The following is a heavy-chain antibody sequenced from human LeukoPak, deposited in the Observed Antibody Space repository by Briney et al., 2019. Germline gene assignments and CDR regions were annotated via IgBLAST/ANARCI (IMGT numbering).Heavy chain of an antibody. CDR2: ISGSGGST. D-gene: IGHD3-22*01. J-gene: IGHJ4*02. CDR3: AKGPPYDSSGYYSDY. V-gene: IGHV3-23*01. Sequence: GGSLRLSFAAPGFTFSSYAMSWVRQAPGKGLEWVSAISGSGGSTYYADSVKGRFTISRDNSKNTLYLQMNSLRAEDTAVYYCAKGPPYDSSGYYSDYWGQGTLVTVSS. CDR1: GFTFSSYA.